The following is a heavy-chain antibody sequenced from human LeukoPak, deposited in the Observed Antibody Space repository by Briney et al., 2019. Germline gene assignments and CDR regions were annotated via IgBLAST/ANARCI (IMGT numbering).Heavy chain of an antibody. CDR3: ARGSGDYDFWSGYYALDY. Sequence: GGSLRLSCAASGFTFSSYWMSWVRQAPGKGLEWVANIKQDGSEKYYVDSVEGRFTISRDNAKNSLYLQMNSLRAEDTAVYYCARGSGDYDFWSGYYALDYWGQGTLVTVSS. V-gene: IGHV3-7*01. D-gene: IGHD3-3*01. CDR2: IKQDGSEK. CDR1: GFTFSSYW. J-gene: IGHJ4*02.